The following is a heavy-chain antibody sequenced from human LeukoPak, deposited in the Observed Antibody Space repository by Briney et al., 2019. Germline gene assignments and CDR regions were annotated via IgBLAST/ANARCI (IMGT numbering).Heavy chain of an antibody. V-gene: IGHV4-34*01. D-gene: IGHD6-13*01. CDR3: ARVSHSSSYYYYYYMDV. Sequence: SETLSLTCAVYGGSFSGYYWSWIRQPPGKGLEWIGEINHSGSTNYNPSLKSRVTISVDTSKNQFSLKLSSVTAADTAVYYCARVSHSSSYYYYYYMDVWGKGTTVTVSS. J-gene: IGHJ6*03. CDR1: GGSFSGYY. CDR2: INHSGST.